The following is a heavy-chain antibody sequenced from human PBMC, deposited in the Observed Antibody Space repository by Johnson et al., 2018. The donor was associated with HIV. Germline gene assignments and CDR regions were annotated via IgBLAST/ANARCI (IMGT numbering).Heavy chain of an antibody. J-gene: IGHJ3*02. Sequence: QVLLVESGGGVVQPGGSLRLSCAASGFTFSSYGMHWVRQAPGKGLEWVTFIRYDGSNKYYADSVKGRFTISRDNSKNTLYLQMNSLRAEYTAVYYCATRQQLVPGAFDIWGQGTMVTVSS. CDR3: ATRQQLVPGAFDI. V-gene: IGHV3-30*02. D-gene: IGHD6-13*01. CDR2: IRYDGSNK. CDR1: GFTFSSYG.